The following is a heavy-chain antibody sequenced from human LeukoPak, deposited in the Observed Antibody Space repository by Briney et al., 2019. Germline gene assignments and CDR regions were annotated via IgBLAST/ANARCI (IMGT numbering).Heavy chain of an antibody. CDR3: VRDGGTDWYDP. CDR2: IKQDGSEK. J-gene: IGHJ5*02. D-gene: IGHD3-16*01. V-gene: IGHV3-7*01. CDR1: GFTISDYW. Sequence: GGSLRLSCAASGFTISDYWMTWVRQAPGKGLEWVANIKQDGSEKTYVDSVKGRFTISRDNAKNSIFLQTNSLRVEDMAMYYCVRDGGTDWYDPWGQGTPVSVSS.